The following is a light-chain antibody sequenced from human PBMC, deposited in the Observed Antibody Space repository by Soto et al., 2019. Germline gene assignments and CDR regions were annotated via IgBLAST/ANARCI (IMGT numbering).Light chain of an antibody. V-gene: IGKV3-15*01. CDR1: QSVSSN. CDR2: GAS. Sequence: RASQSVSSNLAWYQQKPGQAPRLLIYGASTRATGIPARFSGSGSGTEFTLTISSLQSEDFAVYYCQQYNNWRTFGQGTKVDIK. J-gene: IGKJ1*01. CDR3: QQYNNWRT.